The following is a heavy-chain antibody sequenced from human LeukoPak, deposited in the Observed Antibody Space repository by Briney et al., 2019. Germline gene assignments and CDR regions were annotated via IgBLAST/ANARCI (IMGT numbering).Heavy chain of an antibody. J-gene: IGHJ5*02. D-gene: IGHD6-19*01. CDR2: IYHSGST. Sequence: SGTLSLTCAVSGGSISSSNWWSWVRQPPGKGLEWIGKIYHSGSTNYNPSLKSRVTISVDKSKNQFSLKLSSVTAADTAVYYCARDLRSSGWSVDPWGQGTLVTVSS. V-gene: IGHV4-4*02. CDR1: GGSISSSNW. CDR3: ARDLRSSGWSVDP.